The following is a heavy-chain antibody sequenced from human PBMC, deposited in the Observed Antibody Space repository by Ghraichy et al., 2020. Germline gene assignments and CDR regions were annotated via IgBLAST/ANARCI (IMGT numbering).Heavy chain of an antibody. CDR1: GSTLTELS. Sequence: ASVKVSCKVSGSTLTELSMLWVRQAPGNVLEWMGGFDPEDGETIYAQKFQGRVTMTEDTSTDTAYMELSSLRSEDTAVYYCATEVKNGDYGFSEYYYGMDVWGQGTTVTVAS. D-gene: IGHD4-17*01. CDR3: ATEVKNGDYGFSEYYYGMDV. CDR2: FDPEDGET. J-gene: IGHJ6*02. V-gene: IGHV1-24*01.